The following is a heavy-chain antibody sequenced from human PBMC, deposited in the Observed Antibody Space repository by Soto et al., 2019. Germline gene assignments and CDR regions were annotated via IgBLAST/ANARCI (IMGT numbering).Heavy chain of an antibody. CDR1: GYTFTSYG. Sequence: ASVKVSCKASGYTFTSYGISWVRQAPGQGXEWMGWIGAYNGNTNYAQKLQGRVTMTTDTSTSTAYMELRSLRSDDTAVYYCARGQPNYYDSSGYYSPYGMDVWGQGTTVTVSS. D-gene: IGHD3-22*01. J-gene: IGHJ6*02. CDR2: IGAYNGNT. V-gene: IGHV1-18*01. CDR3: ARGQPNYYDSSGYYSPYGMDV.